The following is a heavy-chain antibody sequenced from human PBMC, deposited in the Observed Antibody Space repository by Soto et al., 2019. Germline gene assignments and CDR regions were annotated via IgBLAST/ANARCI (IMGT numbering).Heavy chain of an antibody. Sequence: SVNVSCMASGGTFSSYAISWVRQAPGQGVEWVGGIIPSFGTAXXAQKFQCRVXTTADESTSTAXMELISLRSEDTAVYYCVRDRIQLWDNAFDIXG. V-gene: IGHV1-69*13. D-gene: IGHD5-18*01. CDR1: GGTFSSYA. J-gene: IGHJ3*02. CDR2: IIPSFGTA. CDR3: VRDRIQLWDNAFDI.